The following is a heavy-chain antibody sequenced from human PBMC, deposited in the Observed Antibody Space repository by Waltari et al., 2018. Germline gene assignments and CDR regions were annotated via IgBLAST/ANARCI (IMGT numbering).Heavy chain of an antibody. CDR2: IYHSGST. D-gene: IGHD3-16*01. J-gene: IGHJ2*01. V-gene: IGHV4-38-2*01. CDR1: GYSISSGYY. Sequence: QVQLQESGPGLVKPSETLSLTCAVSGYSISSGYYWGWIRQPPGKGLEWIGSIYHSGSTYYNPSLKSRGTISVDTSKNQFSLKLSSVTAADTAVYYCAGYYDYIWGSYPNGVWYFDLWGRGTLVTVSS. CDR3: AGYYDYIWGSYPNGVWYFDL.